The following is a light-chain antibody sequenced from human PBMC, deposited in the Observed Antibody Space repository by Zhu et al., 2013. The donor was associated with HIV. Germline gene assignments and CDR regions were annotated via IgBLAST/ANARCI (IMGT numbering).Light chain of an antibody. CDR2: LGS. Sequence: DIVMTQSPLSLPVTPGEPASISCRSSQSLLHSNGYNYLDWYLQKPGQSPQLLIYLGSNRASGVPDRFSGSGSGTDFTLKISRVEAEDVGLYYYMQGTHWPPRSFGQGTKLEIK. CDR3: MQGTHWPPRS. CDR1: QSLLHSNGYNY. J-gene: IGKJ2*04. V-gene: IGKV2-28*01.